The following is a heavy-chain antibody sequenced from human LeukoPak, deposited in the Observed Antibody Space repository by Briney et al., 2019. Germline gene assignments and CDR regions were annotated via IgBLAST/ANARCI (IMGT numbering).Heavy chain of an antibody. CDR3: AKDRYYDSSGYPDAFDI. V-gene: IGHV3-23*01. J-gene: IGHJ3*02. CDR1: GFTFSSYG. Sequence: PGGSLRLSCAASGFTFSSYGMSWVRQAPGKGLEWVSAISGSGGSTYYADSVKGRFTISRVNSKNTLYLQMNSLRAEDTAVYYCAKDRYYDSSGYPDAFDIWGQGTMVTVSS. CDR2: ISGSGGST. D-gene: IGHD3-22*01.